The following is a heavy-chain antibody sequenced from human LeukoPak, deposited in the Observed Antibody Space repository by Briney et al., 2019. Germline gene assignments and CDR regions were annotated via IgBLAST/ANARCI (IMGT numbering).Heavy chain of an antibody. D-gene: IGHD2-15*01. CDR3: ARGSLLGLDAFDI. V-gene: IGHV3-48*03. CDR1: GFTFSSYE. CDR2: ISSSGSTI. J-gene: IGHJ3*02. Sequence: GGSLRLSCAASGFTFSSYEMNWVRQAPGKGLEWVSYISSSGSTIYYADSVKGRFTISRDNAKNSLYLQMNSLRAEDTAVYYCARGSLLGLDAFDIWGQGTMVTVSS.